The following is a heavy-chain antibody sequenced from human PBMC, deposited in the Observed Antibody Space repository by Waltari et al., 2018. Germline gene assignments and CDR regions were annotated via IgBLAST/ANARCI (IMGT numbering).Heavy chain of an antibody. J-gene: IGHJ4*02. CDR2: ISWGGGST. CDR3: AKASSGWYYYFDY. CDR1: GFTFDDYA. V-gene: IGHV3-43D*04. D-gene: IGHD6-19*01. Sequence: EVQLVESGGVVVQPGGSLRLSCAASGFTFDDYAMHWVRQAPGNGLEWVSLISWGGGSTYYADYVKGRFTISRDNSKNSLYLQMNSLRAEDTALYYCAKASSGWYYYFDYWGQGTLVTVSS.